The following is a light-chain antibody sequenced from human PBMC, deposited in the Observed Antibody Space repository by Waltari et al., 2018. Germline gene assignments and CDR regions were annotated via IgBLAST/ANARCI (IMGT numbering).Light chain of an antibody. V-gene: IGKV1-12*01. CDR3: QQVFTFPLT. J-gene: IGKJ4*01. CDR2: KAS. Sequence: DIQLTQSPSSLSTSLGERVTITCQASQEIRNNLAWYQQKTGKVPKLLIYKASSLQSGVPPRFSGSGSGTDFTLPISNLQPEDFATYFCQQVFTFPLTFGVGTNVEI. CDR1: QEIRNN.